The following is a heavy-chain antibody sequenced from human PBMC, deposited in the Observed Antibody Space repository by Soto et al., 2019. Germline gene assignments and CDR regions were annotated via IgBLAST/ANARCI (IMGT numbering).Heavy chain of an antibody. CDR3: ARGGEINVIIHRRGYYMDG. J-gene: IGHJ6*03. Sequence: ASVKVSCKASGYIFSNYGLNWVRQAPGQGLEWMGGISANNSITKYAQKFQGRLTLTADTSTSTAYMELRSLRSEDTAVYYCARGGEINVIIHRRGYYMDGWGKGTTVTVSS. CDR2: ISANNSIT. V-gene: IGHV1-18*01. D-gene: IGHD3-16*02. CDR1: GYIFSNYG.